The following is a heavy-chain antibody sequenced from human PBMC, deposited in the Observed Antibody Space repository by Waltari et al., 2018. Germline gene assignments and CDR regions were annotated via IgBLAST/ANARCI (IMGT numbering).Heavy chain of an antibody. Sequence: EVQLVESGGGLIQPGGSLRLSCAASGFTVSSNYMSWVRQAPGKGLEWVSGIYSGGSTYYADSVKGRFTISRDNSKNTLYLQMNSLRAEDTAVYYCARDGNGSGSYGGYFDYWGQGTLVTVSS. CDR3: ARDGNGSGSYGGYFDY. V-gene: IGHV3-53*01. D-gene: IGHD3-10*01. CDR2: IYSGGST. CDR1: GFTVSSNY. J-gene: IGHJ4*02.